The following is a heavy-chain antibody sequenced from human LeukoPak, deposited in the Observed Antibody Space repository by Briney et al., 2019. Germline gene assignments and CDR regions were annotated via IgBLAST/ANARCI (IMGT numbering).Heavy chain of an antibody. Sequence: GGSLRLSCAASGFTFSSYSMNWVRQAPGKGLEWVSSINSSSSYIYYADSVKGRFTISRDNAKNSLYLQMNSLRAEDTAVYYCARDSDYYDSSGYYPGLFDYWGQGTLVTVSS. CDR1: GFTFSSYS. J-gene: IGHJ4*02. CDR2: INSSSSYI. V-gene: IGHV3-21*01. D-gene: IGHD3-22*01. CDR3: ARDSDYYDSSGYYPGLFDY.